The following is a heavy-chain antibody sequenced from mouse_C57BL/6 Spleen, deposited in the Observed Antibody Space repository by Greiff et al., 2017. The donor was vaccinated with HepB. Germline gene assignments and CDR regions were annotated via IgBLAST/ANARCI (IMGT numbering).Heavy chain of an antibody. D-gene: IGHD4-1*02. CDR2: IRLKSDNYAT. CDR3: TTPQLYYYAMDY. Sequence: EVQRVESGGGLVQPGGSMKLSCVASGFTFSNYWMNWVRQSPEKGLEWVAQIRLKSDNYATHYAESVKGRFTISRDDSKSSVYLQMNNLSAEDTGIYYCTTPQLYYYAMDYWGQGTSVTVSS. V-gene: IGHV6-3*01. J-gene: IGHJ4*01. CDR1: GFTFSNYW.